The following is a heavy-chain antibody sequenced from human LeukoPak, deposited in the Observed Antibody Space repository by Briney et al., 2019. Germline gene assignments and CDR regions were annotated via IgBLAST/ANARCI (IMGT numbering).Heavy chain of an antibody. CDR3: ASDIAVNFGFY. J-gene: IGHJ4*02. CDR1: GFTFSSYG. D-gene: IGHD5-12*01. V-gene: IGHV3-30*02. CDR2: IRYDGSNK. Sequence: GGSLRLSCAASGFTFSSYGMHWGRQGPGKGLGWGTFIRYDGSNKYYADSVKGRFTISRDNSKNTLYLQMNSLRAEDTAVYYCASDIAVNFGFYWGQGTLVTVSS.